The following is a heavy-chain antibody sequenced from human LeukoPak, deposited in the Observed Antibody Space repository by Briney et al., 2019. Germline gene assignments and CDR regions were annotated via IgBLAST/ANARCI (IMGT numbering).Heavy chain of an antibody. CDR2: ISSSSSTI. J-gene: IGHJ3*02. CDR1: GFTFSSYG. V-gene: IGHV3-48*01. Sequence: GGSLRLSCAASGFTFSSYGMNWVRQAPGKGLEWVSYISSSSSTIYYADSVKGRFTISRDNAKNSLYLQMNSLRAEDTAVYYCASASYDFWSRGAFDIWGQGTMVTVSS. CDR3: ASASYDFWSRGAFDI. D-gene: IGHD3-3*01.